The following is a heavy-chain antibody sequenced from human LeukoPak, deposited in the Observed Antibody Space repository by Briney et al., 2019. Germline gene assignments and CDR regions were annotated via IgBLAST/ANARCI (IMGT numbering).Heavy chain of an antibody. V-gene: IGHV3-11*06. CDR2: ISSSSSYT. D-gene: IGHD2-15*01. CDR3: ARAARSLVAVFDY. Sequence: AGSLRFSCAPSGCTLSDYYMSWIRQDPRKGLEWVSYISSSSSYTNYADSVKGRFTISRDNAKNSLYLQMNSLRAEDTAVYYCARAARSLVAVFDYWGQGTLVTVSS. CDR1: GCTLSDYY. J-gene: IGHJ4*02.